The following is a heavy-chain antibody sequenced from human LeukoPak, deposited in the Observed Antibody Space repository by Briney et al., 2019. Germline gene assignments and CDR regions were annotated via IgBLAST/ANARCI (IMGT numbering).Heavy chain of an antibody. D-gene: IGHD2-15*01. CDR3: ARVGWKSCSGGSCYSGGRDFDY. CDR1: GFTFSSYS. V-gene: IGHV3-21*01. J-gene: IGHJ4*02. CDR2: ISSSSSYI. Sequence: PGGSLRLSCAASGFTFSSYSMNWVRQAPGKGLEWVSSISSSSSYIYYADSVKGRFTISRDNAKNSLYLQMNSLRAEDTAVYYCARVGWKSCSGGSCYSGGRDFDYWGQGTLVTVSS.